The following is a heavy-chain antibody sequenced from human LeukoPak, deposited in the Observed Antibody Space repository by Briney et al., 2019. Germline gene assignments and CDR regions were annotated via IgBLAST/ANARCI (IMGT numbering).Heavy chain of an antibody. CDR3: ARRHQVAGTDFDY. D-gene: IGHD6-19*01. CDR1: GGSISSRSYY. CDR2: IYYSGST. J-gene: IGHJ4*02. V-gene: IGHV4-39*07. Sequence: PSETLSLTCTVSGGSISSRSYYWGWIRQPPGKGLEWIGSIYYSGSTYYNPSLKSRVTISVDTSKNQFSLKLSSVTAADTAVYYCARRHQVAGTDFDYWGQGTLVTVSS.